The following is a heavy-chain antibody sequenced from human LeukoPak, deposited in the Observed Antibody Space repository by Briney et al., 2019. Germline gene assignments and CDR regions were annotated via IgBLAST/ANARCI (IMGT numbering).Heavy chain of an antibody. CDR3: ARGGGGEYYYGSGSYLGKEYNWFDP. CDR1: GYTFTSYY. D-gene: IGHD3-10*01. CDR2: INPSGGGT. J-gene: IGHJ5*02. Sequence: ASVKVSCKASGYTFTSYYMHWVRQAPGQGLEWMGIINPSGGGTSYAQKFQGRVTMTRDTSTSTVYMELSSLRSEDTAVYYCARGGGGEYYYGSGSYLGKEYNWFDPWGQGTLVTVSS. V-gene: IGHV1-46*01.